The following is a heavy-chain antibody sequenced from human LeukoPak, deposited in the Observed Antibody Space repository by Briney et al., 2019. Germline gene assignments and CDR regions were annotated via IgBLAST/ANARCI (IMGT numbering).Heavy chain of an antibody. D-gene: IGHD6-6*01. J-gene: IGHJ5*02. CDR3: ARRIAARRGNWFDP. V-gene: IGHV3-53*01. CDR1: GFTVSSNY. CDR2: IYSGGST. Sequence: GGSLRLSCAASGFTVSSNYMSWVRQAPGKGLEWVSVIYSGGSTYYADSVKGRFTISRDTSKNTLYLQMNSLRAEDTAVYYCARRIAARRGNWFDPWGQGTLVTVSS.